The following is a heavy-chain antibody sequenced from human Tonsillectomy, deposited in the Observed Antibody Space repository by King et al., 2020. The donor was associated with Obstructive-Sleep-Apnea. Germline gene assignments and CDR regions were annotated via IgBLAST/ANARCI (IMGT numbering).Heavy chain of an antibody. V-gene: IGHV3-15*01. Sequence: VQLVESGGGLVKPGGSLILSWAASGFTFSNAWMSWVRQAPGKGLEGGGRIKNKTDGGKTDYAAPVKGRFTISRDDSENTLYLQMNSLKTEDTAVYYCSTAGSTGTTRGYWGQGTLVTVSS. CDR1: GFTFSNAW. CDR2: IKNKTDGGKT. J-gene: IGHJ4*02. CDR3: STAGSTGTTRGY. D-gene: IGHD1-7*01.